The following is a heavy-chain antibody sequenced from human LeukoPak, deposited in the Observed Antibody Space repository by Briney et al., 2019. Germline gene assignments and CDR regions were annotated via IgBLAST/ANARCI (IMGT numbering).Heavy chain of an antibody. CDR3: AKVDSGIVATGSPYFDY. CDR1: GFTFSSYG. Sequence: GGSLRLSWAASGFTFSSYGMSWVRQAPGKGLEWVSAISGSGGSTYYAGSVKGRFTISRDNSKNTLYLQMNSLRAEDTAVYYCAKVDSGIVATGSPYFDYWGQGTLVTVSS. V-gene: IGHV3-23*01. J-gene: IGHJ4*02. D-gene: IGHD6-13*01. CDR2: ISGSGGST.